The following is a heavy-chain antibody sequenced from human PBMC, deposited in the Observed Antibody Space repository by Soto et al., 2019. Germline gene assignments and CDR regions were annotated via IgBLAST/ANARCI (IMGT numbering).Heavy chain of an antibody. Sequence: ASVKVSCKASGYTFTGYYMHWVRQAPGQGLEWMGWINPNSGGTNYAQKFQGRVTMTRDTSISTAYMELSRLRSDDTAVYYCARDYNFWSGYYCYGMDVWGQGTTVTVSS. D-gene: IGHD3-3*01. V-gene: IGHV1-2*02. CDR2: INPNSGGT. J-gene: IGHJ6*02. CDR3: ARDYNFWSGYYCYGMDV. CDR1: GYTFTGYY.